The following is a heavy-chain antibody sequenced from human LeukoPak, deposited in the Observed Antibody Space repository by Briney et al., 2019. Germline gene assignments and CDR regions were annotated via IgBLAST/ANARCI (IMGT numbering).Heavy chain of an antibody. J-gene: IGHJ4*02. CDR3: ARGQGVPDY. CDR2: IYYSGST. V-gene: IGHV4-61*01. Sequence: SETLSLTCTVSGGSISSGSYYWSWIRQPPGKGLEWIGYIYYSGSTNYNPSLKSRVTISVDTSKNQFSLKVRSVTAADTAVYYCARGQGVPDYWGQGTLVTVSS. D-gene: IGHD3-16*01. CDR1: GGSISSGSYY.